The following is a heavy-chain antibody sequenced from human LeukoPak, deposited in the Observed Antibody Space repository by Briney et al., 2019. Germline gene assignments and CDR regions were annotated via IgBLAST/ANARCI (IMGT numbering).Heavy chain of an antibody. D-gene: IGHD6-13*01. CDR3: ASSSWTQGWFDP. CDR1: GGSTNSGNYY. V-gene: IGHV4-61*02. Sequence: PSQTLSLTCTVSGGSTNSGNYYWSWMRQPAGKGLEWIGRIHIGGSTTYNPSLRSRVTISVDTSKNQFSLKLSSVTAADTAVYYCASSSWTQGWFDPWGQGTLVTVSS. J-gene: IGHJ5*02. CDR2: IHIGGST.